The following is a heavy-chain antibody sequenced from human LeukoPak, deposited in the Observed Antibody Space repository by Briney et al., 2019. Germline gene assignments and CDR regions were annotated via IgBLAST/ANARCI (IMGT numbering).Heavy chain of an antibody. CDR2: IYSGGST. J-gene: IGHJ6*02. Sequence: GGSLRLSCAASGFTVSSNYMSWVRQAPGKGLEWVSVIYSGGSTYYADSVKGRFTISRDNSKNTLYLQMNSLRAEDTAVYYCARGRRISQSYYYYGMDVWGQGTTVTVSS. V-gene: IGHV3-53*01. CDR3: ARGRRISQSYYYYGMDV. D-gene: IGHD2-15*01. CDR1: GFTVSSNY.